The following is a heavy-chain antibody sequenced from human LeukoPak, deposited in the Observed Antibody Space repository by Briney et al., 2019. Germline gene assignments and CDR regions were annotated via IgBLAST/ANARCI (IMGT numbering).Heavy chain of an antibody. J-gene: IGHJ4*02. CDR1: GGSISSGGYS. CDR3: ARVGATTWDFDY. Sequence: SETLSLTCAVSGGSISSGGYSWSWIRQPPGKGLEWIGYIYHSGSTYYNPSLKSRVTISVDRSKNQFPLKLSSVTAADTAVYYCARVGATTWDFDYWGQGTLVTVSS. CDR2: IYHSGST. D-gene: IGHD1-26*01. V-gene: IGHV4-30-2*01.